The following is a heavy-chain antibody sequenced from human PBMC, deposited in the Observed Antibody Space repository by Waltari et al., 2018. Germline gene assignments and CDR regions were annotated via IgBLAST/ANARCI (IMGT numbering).Heavy chain of an antibody. CDR2: IYTSGNT. CDR1: GGSISSYS. CDR3: ARDSINWFDP. V-gene: IGHV4-4*07. Sequence: QVQLQESGPGLVKPSETLSLTCPVSGGSISSYSWNWIRQPAGKGLEWIGRIYTSGNTNYSPSLKSRVTMSVDTSKNQFSLKLISVTAADTAVYYCARDSINWFDPWGQGTLVTVSS. J-gene: IGHJ5*02.